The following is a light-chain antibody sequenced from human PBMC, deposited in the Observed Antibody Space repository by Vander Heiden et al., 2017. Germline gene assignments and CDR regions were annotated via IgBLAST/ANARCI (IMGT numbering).Light chain of an antibody. CDR3: QQSYSTPYT. V-gene: IGKV1-39*01. Sequence: IHMTQSHSSLSASVGDRVTITCRASQSISNYLNWYQQKPGKAPKVLIFAASSLQSGVPSRFSGSGSGTSFTLTISSLQPEDFATYYCQQSYSTPYTFGQGTKVEIK. CDR2: AAS. J-gene: IGKJ2*01. CDR1: QSISNY.